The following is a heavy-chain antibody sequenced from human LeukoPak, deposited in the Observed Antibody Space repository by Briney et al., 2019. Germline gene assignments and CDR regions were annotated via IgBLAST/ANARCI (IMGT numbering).Heavy chain of an antibody. V-gene: IGHV5-51*01. J-gene: IGHJ3*02. CDR1: GYSFTSYW. Sequence: KRGESLKISCKGSGYSFTSYWIGWVRQMPGKGLEWMGIIYPCDSDTRYSPSFQGQVTISADKAISTSYLQWSSLEASDTAMYYCAGSLGDYYYDSSGRIDIWGQGTMVTVSS. D-gene: IGHD3-22*01. CDR2: IYPCDSDT. CDR3: AGSLGDYYYDSSGRIDI.